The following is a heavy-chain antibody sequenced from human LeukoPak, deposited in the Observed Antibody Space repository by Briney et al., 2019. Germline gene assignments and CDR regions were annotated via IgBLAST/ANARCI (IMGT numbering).Heavy chain of an antibody. CDR3: AKDQTIFGVVIIEGPNDY. V-gene: IGHV3-23*01. D-gene: IGHD3-3*01. J-gene: IGHJ4*02. Sequence: GGSLRLSCAASGFTFSSYAMSWVRQAPGKGLEWVSAISGSGGSTYYADSVKGRFTISRDNSKNTLYLQMNSLRAEDTAVYYCAKDQTIFGVVIIEGPNDYWGQGTLVTVSS. CDR1: GFTFSSYA. CDR2: ISGSGGST.